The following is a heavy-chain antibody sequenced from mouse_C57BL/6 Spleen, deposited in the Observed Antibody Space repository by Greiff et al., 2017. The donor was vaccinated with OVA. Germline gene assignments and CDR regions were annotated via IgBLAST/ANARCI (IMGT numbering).Heavy chain of an antibody. CDR3: ARSITTDWYFDV. CDR2: IYPGSGST. Sequence: VQLQQSGAELVKPGASVKMSCKASGYTFTSYWITWVKQRPGQGLEWIGDIYPGSGSTNYNEKFKSKATLTVDTSSITAYMQLSSLTSEDSAVYDCARSITTDWYFDVWGTGTTVTVSS. D-gene: IGHD1-1*01. J-gene: IGHJ1*03. V-gene: IGHV1-55*01. CDR1: GYTFTSYW.